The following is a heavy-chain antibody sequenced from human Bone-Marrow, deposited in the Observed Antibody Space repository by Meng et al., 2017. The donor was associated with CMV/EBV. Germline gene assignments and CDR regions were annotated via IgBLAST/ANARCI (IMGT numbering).Heavy chain of an antibody. Sequence: GGSLRLSCAASGFTFSSYWMHWVRQAPGKGLEWVAVISYDGSIKYYADSVEGRFTISRDNSKNTLYLQMNSLRVEHTAVYYCARDADSFGVVIRGAFDIWGQGTMVTVSS. J-gene: IGHJ3*02. CDR3: ARDADSFGVVIRGAFDI. CDR1: GFTFSSYW. CDR2: ISYDGSIK. V-gene: IGHV3-30-3*01. D-gene: IGHD3-3*01.